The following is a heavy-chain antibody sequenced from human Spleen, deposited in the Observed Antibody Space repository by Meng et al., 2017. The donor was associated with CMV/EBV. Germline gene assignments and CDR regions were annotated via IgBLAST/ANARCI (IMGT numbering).Heavy chain of an antibody. CDR1: GFTFSSYG. D-gene: IGHD2-21*02. Sequence: GESLKISCAASGFTFSSYGINWVRRAPGKGLEWISSISSSSSYIYYADSVKGRFTISRDNAKNSLYLQMNSLRAEDTAVYYCARVGGDLYYFDYWGQGTLVTVSS. V-gene: IGHV3-21*01. CDR2: ISSSSSYI. CDR3: ARVGGDLYYFDY. J-gene: IGHJ4*02.